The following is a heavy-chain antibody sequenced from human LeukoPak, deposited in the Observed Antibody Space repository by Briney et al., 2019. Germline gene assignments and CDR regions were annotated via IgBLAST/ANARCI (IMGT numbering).Heavy chain of an antibody. CDR1: GGSISSSSYY. CDR2: IYYSGST. J-gene: IGHJ3*02. V-gene: IGHV4-39*07. D-gene: IGHD1-26*01. CDR3: ARGLGELLLDAFDI. Sequence: SETLSLTCTVSGGSISSSSYYWGWIRQPPGKGLEWIGNIYYSGSTYYNPSLESRVTMSLDTSKNQFSLKLSSVTAADTAVYYCARGLGELLLDAFDIWGQGTMVTVSS.